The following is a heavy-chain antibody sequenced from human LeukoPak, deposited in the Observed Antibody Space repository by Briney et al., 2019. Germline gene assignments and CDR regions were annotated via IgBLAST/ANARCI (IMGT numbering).Heavy chain of an antibody. CDR1: GYGFTNHW. V-gene: IGHV5-51*01. J-gene: IGHJ4*02. D-gene: IGHD1-26*01. Sequence: GESLKISCKGSGYGFTNHWIAWVRQMPGKGLEWMGIIYPGDSDTRYSPSFQGQVTISADKSILTAYLQWSSLKASDTAMYYCGWASGAAVYFDYWDQGTLVTVSS. CDR3: GWASGAAVYFDY. CDR2: IYPGDSDT.